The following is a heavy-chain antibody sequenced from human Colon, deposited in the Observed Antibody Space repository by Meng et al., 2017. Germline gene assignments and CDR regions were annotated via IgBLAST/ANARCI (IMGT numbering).Heavy chain of an antibody. Sequence: GESLKLSCAASGFTFSSHWMHWVRQPPGQGLEWVSRINGDGSSTGYADSVKGRFTISRDNAKNTLYLQVNSLRGEDTAVYYCTRDFDSGYGFWGQGTLVTVSS. V-gene: IGHV3-74*01. D-gene: IGHD5-12*01. CDR3: TRDFDSGYGF. J-gene: IGHJ4*02. CDR2: INGDGSST. CDR1: GFTFSSHW.